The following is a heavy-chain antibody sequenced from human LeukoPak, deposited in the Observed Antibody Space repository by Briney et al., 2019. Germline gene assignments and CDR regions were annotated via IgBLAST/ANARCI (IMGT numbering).Heavy chain of an antibody. CDR3: ARDHFVDMRLFDY. V-gene: IGHV3-30*04. J-gene: IGHJ4*02. Sequence: GRSLRLSCAASGFTFSSYAMHWVRQAPGKGLEWVAVISYDGSNKYYADSVKGRFTISRDNSKNTLYLQMNSLRAEDTAVYYCARDHFVDMRLFDYWGQGTLVTVSS. CDR1: GFTFSSYA. CDR2: ISYDGSNK. D-gene: IGHD3-3*02.